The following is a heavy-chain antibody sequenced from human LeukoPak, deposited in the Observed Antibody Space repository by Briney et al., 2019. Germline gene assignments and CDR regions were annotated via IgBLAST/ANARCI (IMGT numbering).Heavy chain of an antibody. CDR2: INPKSGGT. V-gene: IGHV1-2*02. Sequence: GASVKVSCKASGYTFTGYYMHWVRQAPGQGLEWMGWINPKSGGTNYAQKVQGRVTMTRDTSISKAYMELSRLRSDDTAVYYCARGSIVVVPAATDAFDIWGQGTMVTVSS. J-gene: IGHJ3*02. CDR3: ARGSIVVVPAATDAFDI. CDR1: GYTFTGYY. D-gene: IGHD2-2*01.